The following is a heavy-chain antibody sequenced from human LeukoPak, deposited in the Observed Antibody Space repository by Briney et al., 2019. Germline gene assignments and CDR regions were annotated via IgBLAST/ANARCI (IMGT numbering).Heavy chain of an antibody. CDR2: IIPIFGTA. J-gene: IGHJ3*02. CDR3: ARAPPYYDILTGYHDAFDI. Sequence: SVKVSCKASGGTSSSYAISWVRQAPGQGLEWMGGIIPIFGTANYAQKFQGRVTITADESTSTAYMELSSLRSEDTAVYYCARAPPYYDILTGYHDAFDIWGQGTMVTVSS. V-gene: IGHV1-69*13. D-gene: IGHD3-9*01. CDR1: GGTSSSYA.